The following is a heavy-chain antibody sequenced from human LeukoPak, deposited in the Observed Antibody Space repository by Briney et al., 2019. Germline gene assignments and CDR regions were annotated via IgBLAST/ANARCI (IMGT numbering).Heavy chain of an antibody. J-gene: IGHJ4*02. D-gene: IGHD3-10*01. Sequence: SGGSLRLSCAASGFTFSSYWMHWVRQAPGKGLVWVSRINSDGSSTIYADSVEGRFTISRDNAKNTLYLQMNSLRAEDTAVYYCARGRITMVQGVIITSYYFDYWGQGTLVTVSS. V-gene: IGHV3-74*01. CDR1: GFTFSSYW. CDR2: INSDGSST. CDR3: ARGRITMVQGVIITSYYFDY.